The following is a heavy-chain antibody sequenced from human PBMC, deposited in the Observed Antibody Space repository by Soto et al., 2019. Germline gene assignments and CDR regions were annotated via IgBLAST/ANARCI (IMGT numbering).Heavy chain of an antibody. J-gene: IGHJ4*02. CDR3: ANLYDSSGYDYGPLDYFDY. D-gene: IGHD3-22*01. V-gene: IGHV3-23*01. CDR1: GFTFSSYA. CDR2: ISGSGGST. Sequence: PGGSLRLSCAASGFTFSSYAMSWVRQAPGKGLEWVSAISGSGGSTYYADSVKGRFTISRDNSKNTLYLQMNSLRAEDTAVYYCANLYDSSGYDYGPLDYFDYWGQGTLVTVSS.